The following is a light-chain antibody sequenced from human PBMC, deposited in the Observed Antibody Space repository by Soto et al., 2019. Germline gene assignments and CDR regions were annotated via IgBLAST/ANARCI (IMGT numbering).Light chain of an antibody. V-gene: IGKV3-11*01. Sequence: EIVLTQSPATLSLSPGERATLSCRASQSVSSYLAWYQQKPGQAPRLLIYDASNRATGIPARFSGSGSGTDFTLTISGLQSGDSAVYFCQQYNNWPFSFGQGTKVDIK. CDR2: DAS. CDR1: QSVSSY. CDR3: QQYNNWPFS. J-gene: IGKJ1*01.